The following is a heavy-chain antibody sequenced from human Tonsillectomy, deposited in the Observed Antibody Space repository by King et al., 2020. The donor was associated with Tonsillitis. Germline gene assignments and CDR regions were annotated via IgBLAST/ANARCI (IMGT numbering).Heavy chain of an antibody. CDR2: ISSRGDYI. V-gene: IGHV3-23*04. J-gene: IGHJ4*02. Sequence: VQLVESGGGLVQPGGSLRLSCAASGFTFSSSAVSWVRQAPGMGLEWVSTISSRGDYIYYADSVKGRFTIPRDNSKNTVYVQMNSLRADDTAVYYCAIGGNSDFDYWGQGTLVTVSS. CDR3: AIGGNSDFDY. D-gene: IGHD4-23*01. CDR1: GFTFSSSA.